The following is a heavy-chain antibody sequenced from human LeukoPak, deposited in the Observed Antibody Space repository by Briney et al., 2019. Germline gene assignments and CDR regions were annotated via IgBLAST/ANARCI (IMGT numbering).Heavy chain of an antibody. D-gene: IGHD4-17*01. V-gene: IGHV3-48*01. CDR1: GFTFSTYD. Sequence: GGSLRLSCAVSGFTFSTYDMHWVRQAPGEGLEWVSYFGNSGTIYYADSVKGRFTISRDNAKNSLYLQMNSLRVEDTAVYYCAGYGDYPYWGRGTLVSVSS. CDR3: AGYGDYPY. J-gene: IGHJ4*02. CDR2: FGNSGTI.